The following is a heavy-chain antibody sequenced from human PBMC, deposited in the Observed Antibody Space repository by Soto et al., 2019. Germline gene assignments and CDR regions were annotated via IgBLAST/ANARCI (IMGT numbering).Heavy chain of an antibody. J-gene: IGHJ3*02. V-gene: IGHV3-7*01. CDR2: IKQDGSEK. CDR3: ARGYSTMIVVVKSDAFDI. CDR1: GFTFSSYW. Sequence: PGGSLRLSCAASGFTFSSYWMSWVRQAPGKGLEWVANIKQDGSEKYYVDSVKGRFTISRDNAKNSLYLQMNSLRAEDTAVYYCARGYSTMIVVVKSDAFDIWGQGTMVTVSS. D-gene: IGHD3-22*01.